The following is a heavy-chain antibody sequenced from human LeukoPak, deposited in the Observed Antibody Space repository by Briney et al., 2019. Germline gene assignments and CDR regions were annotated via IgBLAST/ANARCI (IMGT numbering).Heavy chain of an antibody. CDR1: GFTFSSYA. CDR2: ISYDGSNK. Sequence: GRSLRLSCAASGFTFSSYAMHWVRQAPGKGLEWVAVISYDGSNKYYADSVKGRFTISRDNSKNTLYLQMNSLRAEDTAVYYCARSHGGWEIDYWGQGTLVTVSS. D-gene: IGHD6-19*01. CDR3: ARSHGGWEIDY. V-gene: IGHV3-30-3*01. J-gene: IGHJ4*02.